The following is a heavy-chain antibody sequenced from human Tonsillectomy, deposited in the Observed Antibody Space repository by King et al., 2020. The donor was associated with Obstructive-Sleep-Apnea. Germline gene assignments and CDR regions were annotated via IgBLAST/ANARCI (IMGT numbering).Heavy chain of an antibody. V-gene: IGHV3-53*04. Sequence: VQLVESGGALVQPGGSLRLSCIVSGLTVRSNYMSWLRQAPGKCLEWVSTSYIDGSTHSADSVKGRFTISRLNSENTVFLQVNSLRPDDTAVYYCARGFRWFNPWGQGTLVIVSS. CDR2: SYIDGST. J-gene: IGHJ5*02. CDR3: ARGFRWFNP. D-gene: IGHD3-10*01. CDR1: GLTVRSNY.